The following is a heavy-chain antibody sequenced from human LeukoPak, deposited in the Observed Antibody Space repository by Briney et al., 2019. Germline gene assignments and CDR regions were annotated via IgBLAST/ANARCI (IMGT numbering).Heavy chain of an antibody. J-gene: IGHJ6*03. Sequence: GGSLRLSCAASGFIFSNAWMSWVRQAPGKGLEWVSYISSSTTIYYADSVKGRFTISRDNAKNSLYLQMNSLRAEDTAVYYCARAIVGATLSFYYYMDVWGKGTTVTISS. D-gene: IGHD1-26*01. CDR2: ISSSTTI. CDR3: ARAIVGATLSFYYYMDV. V-gene: IGHV3-69-1*01. CDR1: GFIFSNAW.